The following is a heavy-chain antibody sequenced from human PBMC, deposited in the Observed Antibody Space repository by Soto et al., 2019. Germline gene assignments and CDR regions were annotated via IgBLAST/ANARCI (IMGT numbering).Heavy chain of an antibody. Sequence: GGSLRLSCAASGFTFSSYEMNWVRQAPGKGLEWVSYISSSGSTIYYADSVKGRFTISRDNAKNSLYLQMNSLRAEDTAVYYCARAYYDFWSGPLPTLYFDYWGQGTLVTVS. J-gene: IGHJ4*02. CDR2: ISSSGSTI. D-gene: IGHD3-3*01. CDR3: ARAYYDFWSGPLPTLYFDY. V-gene: IGHV3-48*03. CDR1: GFTFSSYE.